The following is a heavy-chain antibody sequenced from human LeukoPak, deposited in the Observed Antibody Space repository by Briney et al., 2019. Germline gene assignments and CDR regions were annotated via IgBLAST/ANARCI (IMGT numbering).Heavy chain of an antibody. CDR2: ISSGGST. V-gene: IGHV3-23*01. J-gene: IGHJ3*02. D-gene: IGHD5-18*01. CDR1: GFTFSIYA. Sequence: GGSLRLSCAASGFTFSIYAMSWVRQAPGKGLEWVSAISSGGSTYYADSVKGRFTISRDNSKNTLYLQMHSLRAEDTAVYYCAKWDTSMVDAFDIWGQGTMVTVSS. CDR3: AKWDTSMVDAFDI.